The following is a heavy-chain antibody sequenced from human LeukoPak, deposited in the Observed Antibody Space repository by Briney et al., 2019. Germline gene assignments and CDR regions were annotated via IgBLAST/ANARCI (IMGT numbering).Heavy chain of an antibody. CDR2: IDANGGGT. CDR1: GFTLSGYW. D-gene: IGHD2-8*02. J-gene: IGHJ6*02. V-gene: IGHV3-74*01. CDR3: TRVQAGRSGLMDV. Sequence: VGSRRLSCAASGFTLSGYWMHWVRQVPGKGLVWVSRIDANGGGTTYADSVKGRFAISRDNAKNTLYLQMSSLRIEDTAVYYCTRVQAGRSGLMDVWGRGTTVTVSS.